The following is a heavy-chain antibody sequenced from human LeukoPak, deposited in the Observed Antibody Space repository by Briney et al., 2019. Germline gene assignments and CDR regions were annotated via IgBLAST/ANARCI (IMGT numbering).Heavy chain of an antibody. V-gene: IGHV3-43*02. CDR2: ISADGAST. CDR3: ARDVAAPGGVYFDY. J-gene: IGHJ4*02. D-gene: IGHD3-16*01. Sequence: PGGSLRLSCAASGFTFDHYAMHWVRQAPGKGLEWVSLISADGASTFYADSVKGRFTISRDNSKNTLYLQMNSLRAEDTAVYYCARDVAAPGGVYFDYWGQGTLVTVSS. CDR1: GFTFDHYA.